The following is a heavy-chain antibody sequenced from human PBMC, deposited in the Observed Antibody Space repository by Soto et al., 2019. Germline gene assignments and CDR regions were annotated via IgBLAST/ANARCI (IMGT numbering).Heavy chain of an antibody. CDR1: GFTFTSYA. D-gene: IGHD2-21*02. Sequence: EVQLLESGGDLVQPGGSLRLSCAASGFTFTSYAMSWIRQAPGKGLEWVSAITGGGDNTYYADAVKGRFTISRDNSRNTLYQQMDRLRAEDTAFYYCTQDGGSRDCWTVNWGQGTLVTVSS. J-gene: IGHJ4*02. V-gene: IGHV3-23*01. CDR3: TQDGGSRDCWTVN. CDR2: ITGGGDNT.